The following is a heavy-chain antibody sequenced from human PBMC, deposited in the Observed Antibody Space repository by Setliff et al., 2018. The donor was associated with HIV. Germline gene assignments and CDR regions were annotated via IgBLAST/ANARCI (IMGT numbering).Heavy chain of an antibody. CDR1: GGSFSGYY. V-gene: IGHV4-34*01. J-gene: IGHJ4*02. D-gene: IGHD3-10*01. Sequence: PSETLSLTCALYGGSFSGYYWSWIRQPPGKGLEWIGEINHSGSGNYNPSLTGRVTISLDTSKNQFSLKLSSVTAVDTAVYYCARGLQYYDSGSYSEDYWGQGTLVTVPQ. CDR3: ARGLQYYDSGSYSEDY. CDR2: INHSGSG.